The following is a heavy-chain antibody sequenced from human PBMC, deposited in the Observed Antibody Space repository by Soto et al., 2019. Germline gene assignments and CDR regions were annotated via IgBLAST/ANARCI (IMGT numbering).Heavy chain of an antibody. D-gene: IGHD2-15*01. CDR2: IYYSGNT. V-gene: IGHV4-39*02. CDR1: GGSISSSSYY. Sequence: QLQLQESGPGLVKPSETLSLTCTVSGGSISSSSYYWGWIRQPPGKGLEWIGSIYYSGNTYYTPSLKSGVTISVHTSKNQFSMKLGSVTAADTAVYYCAREGGRYCNGCSCPVDYWGQGTLVTVSS. CDR3: AREGGRYCNGCSCPVDY. J-gene: IGHJ4*02.